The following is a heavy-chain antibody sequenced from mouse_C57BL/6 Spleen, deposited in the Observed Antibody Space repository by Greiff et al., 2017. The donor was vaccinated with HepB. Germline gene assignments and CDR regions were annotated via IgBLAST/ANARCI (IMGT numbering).Heavy chain of an antibody. CDR2: IHPNSGST. CDR3: ASYGNYLAWFAY. CDR1: GYTFTSYW. Sequence: VHLVESGAELVKPGASVKLSCKASGYTFTSYWMHWVKQRPGQGLEWIGMIHPNSGSTNYNEKFKSKATLTVDKSSSTAYMQLSSLTSEDSAVYYCASYGNYLAWFAYWGQGTLVTVSA. V-gene: IGHV1-64*01. D-gene: IGHD2-1*01. J-gene: IGHJ3*01.